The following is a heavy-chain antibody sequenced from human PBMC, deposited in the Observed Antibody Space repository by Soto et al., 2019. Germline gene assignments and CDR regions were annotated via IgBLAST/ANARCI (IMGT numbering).Heavy chain of an antibody. V-gene: IGHV1-69*01. J-gene: IGHJ4*02. D-gene: IGHD3-22*01. CDR2: IIPIFGTA. CDR3: ARGWGYDSNDYYYAY. CDR1: GGTFSRHA. Sequence: QVQLVQSGAEVRKPGSSVKVSCKASGGTFSRHAISWVRQAPGQGLEWMGGIIPIFGTANHAQKFQGRVTISADESTRTVYMELSSLRSEDTAMYYGARGWGYDSNDYYYAYWCQGPLVIVSS.